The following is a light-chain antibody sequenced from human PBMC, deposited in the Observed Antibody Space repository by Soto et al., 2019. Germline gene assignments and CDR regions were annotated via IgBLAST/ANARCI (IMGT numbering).Light chain of an antibody. J-gene: IGKJ2*01. CDR1: QSILNN. CDR3: HHYSNWPPFT. Sequence: EVVMTQSPATLSVSPGESATLSCRTSQSILNNLAWYQYKPGQAPRLLIFGASTRAAGIPARFSGSGSATEFTLTISSLQSEDSAVYYYHHYSNWPPFTFGPGTRLEIK. V-gene: IGKV3D-15*01. CDR2: GAS.